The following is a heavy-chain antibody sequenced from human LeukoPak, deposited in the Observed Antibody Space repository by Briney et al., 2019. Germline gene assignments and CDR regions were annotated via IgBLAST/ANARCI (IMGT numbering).Heavy chain of an antibody. V-gene: IGHV1-18*01. J-gene: IGHJ4*02. D-gene: IGHD3-22*01. CDR3: ARDGPYYDSSGYYHPHFDY. CDR1: GYTFSSYV. CDR2: ISAYNGNT. Sequence: ASVKVSCKASGYTFSSYVLSWVRQAPGQGLEWMGWISAYNGNTNHAQKLQGRVTMTTDTATNTAYMELRSLRSDDTAVYYCARDGPYYDSSGYYHPHFDYWGQGTLVTVSS.